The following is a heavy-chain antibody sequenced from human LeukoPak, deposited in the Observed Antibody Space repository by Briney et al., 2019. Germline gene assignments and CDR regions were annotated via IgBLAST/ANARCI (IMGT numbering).Heavy chain of an antibody. V-gene: IGHV3-49*04. Sequence: GGSLRLSCTASGYTFGDYAMSWVRQAPGKGLEWVGFIRSKAYAATTEYAASVKGRFTFSRDDSKSIAYLQMNSLKTEDTAVYYCTRISGWLNFDYWGQGTLVTVSS. CDR1: GYTFGDYA. J-gene: IGHJ4*02. CDR3: TRISGWLNFDY. D-gene: IGHD6-19*01. CDR2: IRSKAYAATT.